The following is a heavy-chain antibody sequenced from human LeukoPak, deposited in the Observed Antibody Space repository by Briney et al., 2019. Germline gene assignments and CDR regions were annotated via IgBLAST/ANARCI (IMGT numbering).Heavy chain of an antibody. CDR1: GYTFTSYG. Sequence: ASVNVSCKASGYTFTSYGISWVRQAPGQGLEWMGWISAYTGNTNYAQKLKGRVTMTTDTSTSTAYMELRSLRSDDTAVYYCARESSSRHFDYWGQGTLVTVSS. CDR2: ISAYTGNT. J-gene: IGHJ4*02. V-gene: IGHV1-18*01. D-gene: IGHD6-6*01. CDR3: ARESSSRHFDY.